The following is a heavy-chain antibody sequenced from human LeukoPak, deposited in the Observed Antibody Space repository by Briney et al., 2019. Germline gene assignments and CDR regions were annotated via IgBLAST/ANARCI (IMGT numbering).Heavy chain of an antibody. D-gene: IGHD4-17*01. V-gene: IGHV3-21*01. CDR2: ISSSGSYN. CDR1: GFTFSSYS. J-gene: IGHJ3*02. CDR3: ARRPVAVTAPDDAFGI. Sequence: PGGSLRLSCAASGFTFSSYSMNWVRQAPGKGLEWVSSISSSGSYNYYADSVKGRFTISRDNAKKSLYLQMNSLRAEDTAVYYCARRPVAVTAPDDAFGIWGQGTMVTVSS.